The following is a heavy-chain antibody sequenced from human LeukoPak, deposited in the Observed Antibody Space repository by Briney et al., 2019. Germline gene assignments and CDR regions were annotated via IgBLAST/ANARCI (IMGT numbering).Heavy chain of an antibody. CDR1: GFTMDDYA. Sequence: GGSLRLSCAASGFTMDDYATSWVRQVPGKGLEWVSGINWSGGTTGYADSVKGRFTISRDNAKNSLYLQMNSLRAEDTALYYCAKGGIHRGYYYYYMDVWGKGTTVTISS. J-gene: IGHJ6*03. CDR2: INWSGGTT. V-gene: IGHV3-20*04. CDR3: AKGGIHRGYYYYYMDV. D-gene: IGHD6-13*01.